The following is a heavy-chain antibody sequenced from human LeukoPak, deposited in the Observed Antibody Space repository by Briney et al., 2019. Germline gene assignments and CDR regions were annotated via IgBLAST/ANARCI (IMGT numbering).Heavy chain of an antibody. CDR2: MNPNSGNT. V-gene: IGHV1-8*01. J-gene: IGHJ6*03. D-gene: IGHD1-1*01. CDR3: ARGRGGTARARRVPYYYYMDV. Sequence: GASVKVSCKASGYTFTSYDINWVRQATGQGLEWMGWMNPNSGNTGYAQKFQGRVTMTRNTSISTAYMELSSLRSEDTAVYYCARGRGGTARARRVPYYYYMDVWGKGTTVTVSS. CDR1: GYTFTSYD.